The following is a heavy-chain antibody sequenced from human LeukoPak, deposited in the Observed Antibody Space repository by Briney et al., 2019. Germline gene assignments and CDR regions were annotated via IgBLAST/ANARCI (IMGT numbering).Heavy chain of an antibody. J-gene: IGHJ4*02. CDR2: INPNSGGT. V-gene: IGHV1-2*02. CDR3: ARGLKRGYSYGFDY. Sequence: GASVKVSCKASGYTFTGYYMHWVRQAPGQGLEWMGWINPNSGGTNYAQKFQGRVTMTRDTSISTAYMELSRLRSDDTAVYYCARGLKRGYSYGFDYWGQGTLVTVSP. D-gene: IGHD5-18*01. CDR1: GYTFTGYY.